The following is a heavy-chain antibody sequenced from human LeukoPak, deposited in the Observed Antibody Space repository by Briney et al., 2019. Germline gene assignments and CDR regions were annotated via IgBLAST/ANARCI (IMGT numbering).Heavy chain of an antibody. V-gene: IGHV4-39*01. J-gene: IGHJ4*02. CDR1: GGSISSSSYF. D-gene: IGHD6-19*01. CDR3: ARHRDSSGWPNYFDY. CDR2: IYYSGST. Sequence: PSETLSLTCTVSGGSISSSSYFWGWVRQPPGKGLEWIGSIYYSGSTYYNPSLKSQLTISIVTSKNQLSLKLSTVTPADTAVYYCARHRDSSGWPNYFDYWGQGTLVTVSS.